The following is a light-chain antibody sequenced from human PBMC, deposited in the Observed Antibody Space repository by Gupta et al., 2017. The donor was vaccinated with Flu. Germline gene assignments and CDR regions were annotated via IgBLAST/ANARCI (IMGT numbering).Light chain of an antibody. V-gene: IGKV2-30*02. CDR2: QVS. CDR1: QSLVHSDENTY. Sequence: DVVMTQSPLSLPVTLGQPASISCRSSQSLVHSDENTYVNWFHQRPGQSPRRLIYQVSNRDSGVPDRFSGSGSGTDFTLKINGVEAEDVGIYYCMQGTHWPRTFGQGTRVEI. CDR3: MQGTHWPRT. J-gene: IGKJ1*01.